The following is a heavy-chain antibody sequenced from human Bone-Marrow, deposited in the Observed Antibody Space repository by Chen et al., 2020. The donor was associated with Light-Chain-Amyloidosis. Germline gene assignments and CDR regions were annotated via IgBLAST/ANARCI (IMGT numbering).Heavy chain of an antibody. CDR2: ISGSGGSR. V-gene: IGHV3-23*04. CDR3: AKDISYDDILPGYPADAFDI. Sequence: EVQLVESGGGLLQRGGSLRLSCAASGFAFSSYAMSWVRQAPGKGLEWVSTISGSGGSRYYVDAVKCRLTISRDNSKNALFLQMNSLRAEDTAVYYCAKDISYDDILPGYPADAFDIWGQGTMVTVSS. J-gene: IGHJ3*02. D-gene: IGHD3-9*01. CDR1: GFAFSSYA.